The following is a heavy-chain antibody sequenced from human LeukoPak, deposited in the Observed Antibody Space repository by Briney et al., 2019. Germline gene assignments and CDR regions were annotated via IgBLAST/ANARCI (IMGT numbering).Heavy chain of an antibody. CDR2: ISAYNGNT. Sequence: ASVKVSCKASGYTFTSYGISWVRQAPGQGLEWMGWISAYNGNTNYAQKLRGRVTMTTDTSTSTAYMELRSLRSDDTAVYYCARVVTMVRGKLKDFDYWGQGTLVTVSS. CDR3: ARVVTMVRGKLKDFDY. D-gene: IGHD3-10*01. CDR1: GYTFTSYG. J-gene: IGHJ4*02. V-gene: IGHV1-18*01.